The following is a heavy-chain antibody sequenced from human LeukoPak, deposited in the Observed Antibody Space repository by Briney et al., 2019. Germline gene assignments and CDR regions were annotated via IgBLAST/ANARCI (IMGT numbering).Heavy chain of an antibody. CDR1: GGSIGSSSYY. D-gene: IGHD3-3*01. CDR2: IYYSGSA. Sequence: SETLPLTCTVSGGSIGSSSYYWGWIRQPPGKGLEWIGSIYYSGSAYYNPSLKTQVTISVDTSKNQFSLKLSFVTAADTAVYFCARGSQVDDFWSGYRAPLDYWGQGTLVTVSS. CDR3: ARGSQVDDFWSGYRAPLDY. V-gene: IGHV4-39*01. J-gene: IGHJ4*02.